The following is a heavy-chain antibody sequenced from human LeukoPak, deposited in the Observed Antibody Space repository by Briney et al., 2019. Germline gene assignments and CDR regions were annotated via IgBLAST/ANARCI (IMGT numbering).Heavy chain of an antibody. J-gene: IGHJ4*02. D-gene: IGHD3-16*01. CDR2: ISSSSSYI. Sequence: GGSLRLSCAASGFTFSSYSMNWGRQAPGKGLEWVSSISSSSSYIYYADSAKGRFTISRDNAKNSLYLQMNSLRAEDTAVYYCAREGGPFDYWGQGTLVTVSS. CDR3: AREGGPFDY. CDR1: GFTFSSYS. V-gene: IGHV3-21*01.